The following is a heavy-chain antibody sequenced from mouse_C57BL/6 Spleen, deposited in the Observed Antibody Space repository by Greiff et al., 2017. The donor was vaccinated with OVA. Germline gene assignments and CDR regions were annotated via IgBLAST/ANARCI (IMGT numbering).Heavy chain of an antibody. J-gene: IGHJ3*01. D-gene: IGHD3-2*02. V-gene: IGHV1-19*01. CDR1: GFTFTDYY. Sequence: VQLQQSGPVLVKPGASVKMSCKASGFTFTDYYMNWVKQSHGKSLEWIGVINPYNGGTSYNQKLKGKATLTVDKSSSTAYMELNSLTSEDSAVYYCARETAQATAYWGQGTLVTVSA. CDR2: INPYNGGT. CDR3: ARETAQATAY.